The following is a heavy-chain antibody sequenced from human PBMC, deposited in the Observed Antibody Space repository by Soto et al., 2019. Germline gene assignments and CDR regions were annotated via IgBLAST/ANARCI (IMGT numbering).Heavy chain of an antibody. CDR1: GFTVSIYA. J-gene: IGHJ4*02. CDR3: AKELYGSGRYLYHSQRYFFAY. Sequence: PWGSLRLSCASSGFTVSIYAMSLFRQAPGKGLEWVSAISGSGGSTYYADSVKGRFTISRDNSKNTLYLQMNSLRAEDTAVYYCAKELYGSGRYLYHSQRYFFAYRRQGTLVTVSS. V-gene: IGHV3-23*01. D-gene: IGHD3-10*01. CDR2: ISGSGGST.